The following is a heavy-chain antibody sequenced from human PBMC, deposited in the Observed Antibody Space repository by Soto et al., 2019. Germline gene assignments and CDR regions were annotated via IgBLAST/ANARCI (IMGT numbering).Heavy chain of an antibody. CDR2: IWSDGSKD. D-gene: IGHD3-10*01. CDR1: RFVFSSYA. V-gene: IGHV3-33*01. J-gene: IGHJ4*02. Sequence: PGGSLRLSCAASRFVFSSYAMHWVRLPPGKGLEWVATIWSDGSKDFHADSVKGRFTISRDNSKKSLYLQMNSLRAEDTAVYYCARELQVKGNTLSRGIDFWGQGTLVTVS. CDR3: ARELQVKGNTLSRGIDF.